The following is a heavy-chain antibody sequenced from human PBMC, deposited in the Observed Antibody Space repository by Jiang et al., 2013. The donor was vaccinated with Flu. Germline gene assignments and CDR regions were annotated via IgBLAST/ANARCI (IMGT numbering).Heavy chain of an antibody. D-gene: IGHD3-10*01. CDR1: GGSISSYY. CDR2: IYYSGST. J-gene: IGHJ4*02. CDR3: ARGEYGSGSYHLIDY. Sequence: GPGLVKPSETLSLTCTVSGGSISSYYWSWIRQPPGKGLEWIGYIYYSGSTNYNPSLKSRVTISVDTSKNQFSLKLSSVTAADTAVYYCARGEYGSGSYHLIDYWGQGTLVTVSS. V-gene: IGHV4-59*01.